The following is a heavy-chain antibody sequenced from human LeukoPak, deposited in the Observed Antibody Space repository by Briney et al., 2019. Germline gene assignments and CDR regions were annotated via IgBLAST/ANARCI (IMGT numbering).Heavy chain of an antibody. CDR2: INSDGSST. CDR1: GFTFSSYW. D-gene: IGHD3/OR15-3a*01. V-gene: IGHV3-74*01. Sequence: GGSLRLSCAASGFTFSSYWMHWVRQVPGKGLVWVSRINSDGSSTSYADSVKGRFTISRHNAKNTLYVQINSVRAENTAVFYFSTGSGHAFDIWGRGTRVTVSS. J-gene: IGHJ3*02. CDR3: STGSGHAFDI.